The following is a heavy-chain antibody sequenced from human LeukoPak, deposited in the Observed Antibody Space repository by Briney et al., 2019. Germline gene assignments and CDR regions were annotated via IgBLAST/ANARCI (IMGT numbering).Heavy chain of an antibody. CDR2: ISAYNGNT. Sequence: ASVKVSCKASGYTFTSYGISWVRQAPGQGLEWMGWISAYNGNTNYAQKLQGRVTMTTDTSTSTANMELRSLRSDDTAVYYCARDTAMVQGWYFDLWGRGTLVTVSS. CDR1: GYTFTSYG. D-gene: IGHD5-18*01. V-gene: IGHV1-18*01. J-gene: IGHJ2*01. CDR3: ARDTAMVQGWYFDL.